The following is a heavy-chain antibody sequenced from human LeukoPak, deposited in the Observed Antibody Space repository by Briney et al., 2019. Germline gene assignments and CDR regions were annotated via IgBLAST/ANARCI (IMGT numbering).Heavy chain of an antibody. D-gene: IGHD1-26*01. J-gene: IGHJ4*02. CDR2: IYYSGST. V-gene: IGHV4-59*01. Sequence: SETLSLTCTVSGGSISSYYWSWIRQPPGKGLEWDGYIYYSGSTNCNPSLKSRVTISVDTSKNQFSLKLSSVTAADTAVYYCARGPPPSGSYSRPFDYWGQGTLVTVSS. CDR3: ARGPPPSGSYSRPFDY. CDR1: GGSISSYY.